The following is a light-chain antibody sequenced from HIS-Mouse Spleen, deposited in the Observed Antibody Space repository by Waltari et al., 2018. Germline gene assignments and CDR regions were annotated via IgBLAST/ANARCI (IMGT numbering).Light chain of an antibody. CDR1: ALPNKY. Sequence: SYELTQPPSVSVSPGQTARITCPGDALPNKYAYWYQQKSGQAPVLVIYEDSKRPSGIPERFSVSSSGTMATLTISGAQVEDEADYYCYSTDSSGNHRVFGGGTKLTVL. V-gene: IGLV3-10*01. CDR3: YSTDSSGNHRV. CDR2: EDS. J-gene: IGLJ2*01.